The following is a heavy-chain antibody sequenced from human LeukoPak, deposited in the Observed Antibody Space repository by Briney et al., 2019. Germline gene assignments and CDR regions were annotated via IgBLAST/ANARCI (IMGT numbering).Heavy chain of an antibody. CDR3: ARDRIVGAISWFDP. Sequence: GASVKVSCKVSGYTFTRYAITWVRQAPGQGLEWMGWISAYNGNTSYAQKLQGRVTMTTDTSTSTAYMELSSLRSEDTAVYYCARDRIVGAISWFDPWGQGTLVTVSS. J-gene: IGHJ5*02. CDR1: GYTFTRYA. CDR2: ISAYNGNT. D-gene: IGHD1-26*01. V-gene: IGHV1-18*01.